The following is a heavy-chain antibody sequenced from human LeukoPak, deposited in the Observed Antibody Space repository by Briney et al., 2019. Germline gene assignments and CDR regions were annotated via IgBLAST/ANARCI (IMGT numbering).Heavy chain of an antibody. CDR2: INWTGSST. D-gene: IGHD6-19*01. Sequence: GGSLRLACAASGFKFDDYGMSWVRQVPGKGLQWVSGINWTGSSTTYVDSVKGRFTISRDNAKNSLYLQMNSLRAEDTAMYYCASSGWYSTPNWFDPWGQGTLVIVSS. V-gene: IGHV3-20*04. CDR3: ASSGWYSTPNWFDP. J-gene: IGHJ5*02. CDR1: GFKFDDYG.